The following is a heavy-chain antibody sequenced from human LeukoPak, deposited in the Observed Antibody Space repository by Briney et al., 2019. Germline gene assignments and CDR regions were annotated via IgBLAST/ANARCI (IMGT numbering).Heavy chain of an antibody. Sequence: SETLSLTCTVSGGSISSYYWSWIRQPPGKGLEWIGYIYYSGSTNYNPSLKSRVTISVDTSKNQFSLKLSSVTAADTAVYYCARSTYYYGSGFLFDYWGQGTLVTVSS. V-gene: IGHV4-59*01. J-gene: IGHJ4*02. CDR1: GGSISSYY. CDR2: IYYSGST. CDR3: ARSTYYYGSGFLFDY. D-gene: IGHD3-10*01.